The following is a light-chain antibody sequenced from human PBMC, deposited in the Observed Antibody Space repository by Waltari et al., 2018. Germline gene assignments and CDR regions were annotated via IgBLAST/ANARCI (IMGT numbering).Light chain of an antibody. V-gene: IGLV3-1*01. Sequence: SYELTQPPSVSVSPGQTASITCSGDKLGDKYACWYQQKPGQSPVLVIYQDSKRPSGIPERLSGSNSGNTATLTISGTQAMDEADYYCQAWDSSTVIFGGGTNLTVL. CDR3: QAWDSSTVI. CDR1: KLGDKY. J-gene: IGLJ2*01. CDR2: QDS.